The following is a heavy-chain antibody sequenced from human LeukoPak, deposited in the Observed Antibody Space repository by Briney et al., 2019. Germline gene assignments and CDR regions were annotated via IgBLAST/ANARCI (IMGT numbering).Heavy chain of an antibody. V-gene: IGHV3-7*01. D-gene: IGHD2/OR15-2a*01. Sequence: GGSLRLSWAAAGFTFSSYWMSWVRQAPGKGLEWVANIKQDGSEKYYVDSVKGRFTISRDNAKNSLYLQMNSQRAEDTAVYYCARANRGLHMGVWGKGTTVTVSS. CDR2: IKQDGSEK. J-gene: IGHJ6*03. CDR1: GFTFSSYW. CDR3: ARANRGLHMGV.